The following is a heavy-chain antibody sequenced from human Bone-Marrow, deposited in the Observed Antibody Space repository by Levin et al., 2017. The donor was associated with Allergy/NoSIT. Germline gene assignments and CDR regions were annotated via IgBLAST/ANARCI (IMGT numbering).Heavy chain of an antibody. CDR3: ARHGYCSSTSCYTRSAYYYYYGMDV. CDR1: GYTFTSYG. CDR2: ISAYNGNT. Sequence: ASVKVSCKASGYTFTSYGISWVRQAPGQGLEWMGWISAYNGNTNYAQKLQGRVTMTTDTSTSTAYMELRSLRSDDTAVYYCARHGYCSSTSCYTRSAYYYYYGMDVWGQGTTVTVSS. D-gene: IGHD2-2*02. V-gene: IGHV1-18*01. J-gene: IGHJ6*02.